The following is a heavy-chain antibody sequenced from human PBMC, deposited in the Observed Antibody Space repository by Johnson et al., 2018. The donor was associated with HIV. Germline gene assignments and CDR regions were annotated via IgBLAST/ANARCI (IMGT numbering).Heavy chain of an antibody. CDR3: AKDRGSGWPDAFDI. Sequence: QVQLVESGGGVVQPGGSLRLSCAASGLTFSTYGMHWVRQAPGKGLQWVAFIRYDGSNKYYADSVKGRFTISRDNSKNTLYLQMNSLRAEDTAVYYCAKDRGSGWPDAFDIWGQGTMVTVSS. J-gene: IGHJ3*02. CDR2: IRYDGSNK. D-gene: IGHD6-19*01. CDR1: GLTFSTYG. V-gene: IGHV3-30*02.